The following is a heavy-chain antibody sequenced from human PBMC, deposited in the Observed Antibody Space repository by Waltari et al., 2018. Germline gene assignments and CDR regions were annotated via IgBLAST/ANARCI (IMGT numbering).Heavy chain of an antibody. Sequence: EVQLLESGGGLVEPGGSLRLPCAASGFTFGNSYRFWVRKAPGKGRKWVSVIGISTEYIHYGDSVRGRFTISRDDSKRTFYLQMDGLRAEDTAVYYCASQKSHTANFIEHWGQGTLVTVSS. J-gene: IGHJ4*02. V-gene: IGHV3-23*01. CDR3: ASQKSHTANFIEH. D-gene: IGHD2-21*02. CDR1: GFTFGNSY. CDR2: IGISTEYI.